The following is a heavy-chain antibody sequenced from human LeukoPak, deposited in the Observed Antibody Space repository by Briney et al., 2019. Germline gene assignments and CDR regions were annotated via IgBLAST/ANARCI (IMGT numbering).Heavy chain of an antibody. V-gene: IGHV1-69*13. Sequence: SVKVSCKASGGTFISYAISWVRQAPGQGLEWMGGIIPIFGTANYAQKFQGRVTITADESTSTAYMELSSLRSEDTAVYYCARGEVIVGATIYYYYGMDVWGQGTTVTVSS. D-gene: IGHD1-26*01. CDR1: GGTFISYA. J-gene: IGHJ6*02. CDR3: ARGEVIVGATIYYYYGMDV. CDR2: IIPIFGTA.